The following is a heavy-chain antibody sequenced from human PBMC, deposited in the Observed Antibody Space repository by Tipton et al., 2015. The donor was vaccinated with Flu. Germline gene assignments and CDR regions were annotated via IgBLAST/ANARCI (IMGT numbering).Heavy chain of an antibody. CDR3: ARRDFSNYVSEPKNWFDL. Sequence: TLSLTCSVSGDSIASDYYWGWIRQPPGKGLEWIGNVCPGSPYYNPSLRSRVTMSIDRSNVQFSLRLTSVTAADTAVYFCARRDFSNYVSEPKNWFDLWGQGTQVTVSS. D-gene: IGHD4-11*01. V-gene: IGHV4-38-2*01. J-gene: IGHJ5*02. CDR1: GDSIASDYY. CDR2: VCPGSP.